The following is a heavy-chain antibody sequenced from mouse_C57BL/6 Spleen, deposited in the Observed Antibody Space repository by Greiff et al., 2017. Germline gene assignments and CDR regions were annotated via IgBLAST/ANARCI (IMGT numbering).Heavy chain of an antibody. D-gene: IGHD2-3*01. CDR1: GYAFSSSW. J-gene: IGHJ3*01. V-gene: IGHV1-82*01. CDR3: ASSDGYYFAY. Sequence: VKLMESGPELVKPGASVKISCKASGYAFSSSWMNWVKQRPGQGLEWIGRIYPGDGDTNYNGKFKGKATLTADKSSSTAYMQLSSLTSEDSAVYFCASSDGYYFAYWGQGTLVTVSA. CDR2: IYPGDGDT.